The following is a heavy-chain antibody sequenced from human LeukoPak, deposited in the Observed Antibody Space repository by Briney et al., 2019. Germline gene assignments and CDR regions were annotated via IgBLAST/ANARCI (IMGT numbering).Heavy chain of an antibody. J-gene: IGHJ4*02. CDR1: GGTFISYA. V-gene: IGHV1-69*04. D-gene: IGHD6-19*01. Sequence: SVTVSYKASGGTFISYAISWVRQAPGQGLEWMGRIIPILGIANYAQKFQGRVTITADKSTSTAYMELSSLRSEDTAVYYCASSSIAVAGTLLNYFDYWGQGTLVTVSS. CDR2: IIPILGIA. CDR3: ASSSIAVAGTLLNYFDY.